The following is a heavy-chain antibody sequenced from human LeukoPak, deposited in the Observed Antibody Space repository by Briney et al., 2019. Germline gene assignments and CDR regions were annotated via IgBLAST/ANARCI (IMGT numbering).Heavy chain of an antibody. D-gene: IGHD3-22*01. J-gene: IGHJ4*02. CDR2: INHSGST. CDR1: GGSFSGYY. V-gene: IGHV4-34*01. CDR3: VTYYFDSSGPKKNY. Sequence: SSETRSLTCAGYGGSFSGYYWSGIRQPPGKGLEWIGEINHSGSTNYNPSLKSRVTISVDTSKKQFSLKLSSVTAADTAVYYCVTYYFDSSGPKKNYWGQGTLVTVSS.